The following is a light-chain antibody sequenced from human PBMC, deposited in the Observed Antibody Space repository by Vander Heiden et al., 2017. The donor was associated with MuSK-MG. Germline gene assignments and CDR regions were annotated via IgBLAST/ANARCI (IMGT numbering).Light chain of an antibody. CDR2: WAF. Sequence: DIVMTQSPDSLAVSLGERATINCKSSQSVLYSSNNKNYLAWYQQKPGQPPKLLIYWAFTRESGVPDRFIGSGSGTDFTLTISSLQAEDVAVYYCQQDDSTPLTFGGGTKVEIK. CDR3: QQDDSTPLT. CDR1: QSVLYSSNNKNY. V-gene: IGKV4-1*01. J-gene: IGKJ4*01.